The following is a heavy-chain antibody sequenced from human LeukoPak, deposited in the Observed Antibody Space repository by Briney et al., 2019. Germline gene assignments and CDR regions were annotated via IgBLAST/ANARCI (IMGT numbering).Heavy chain of an antibody. V-gene: IGHV1-69*04. D-gene: IGHD3-3*01. Sequence: SVKVSCEVSGGTFSGDGISWVREAPGEGVEWMGRIIPMMGIKNHAQKSHGSVTITADESTSKVDMELSSLKSADTAIYYCGRSGSYDVLSGYYMYGMDVWGKGTTVIVSS. CDR2: IIPMMGIK. J-gene: IGHJ6*04. CDR3: GRSGSYDVLSGYYMYGMDV. CDR1: GGTFSGDG.